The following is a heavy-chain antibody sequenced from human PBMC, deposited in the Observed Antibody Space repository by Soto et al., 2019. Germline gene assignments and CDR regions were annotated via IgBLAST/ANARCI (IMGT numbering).Heavy chain of an antibody. CDR3: ARDRYYYDSSGYYTAFDI. CDR1: GYTFTSYG. Sequence: ASVKVSCKASGYTFTSYGISWVRQAPGQGLQWMGWISAYNGNTNYAQKLQGRVTMTRDTSMSTAYMELSSLRSDDTAVYYCARDRYYYDSSGYYTAFDIWGQGTMVTVSS. V-gene: IGHV1-18*01. J-gene: IGHJ3*02. CDR2: ISAYNGNT. D-gene: IGHD3-22*01.